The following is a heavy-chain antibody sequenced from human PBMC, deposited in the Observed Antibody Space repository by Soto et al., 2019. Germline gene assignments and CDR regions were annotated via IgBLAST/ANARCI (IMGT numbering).Heavy chain of an antibody. J-gene: IGHJ4*02. Sequence: GGSLRLSCAASGFTFSGYAMNWVRQAPGKGLEWVSGISTSGGSTYYADYVKGRFTISRDNSKNTLYLQMNSLRAEDTAVYYCAKDPYDPGNYFDYCGQGTLVTVSS. V-gene: IGHV3-23*01. CDR3: AKDPYDPGNYFDY. CDR1: GFTFSGYA. D-gene: IGHD3-3*01. CDR2: ISTSGGST.